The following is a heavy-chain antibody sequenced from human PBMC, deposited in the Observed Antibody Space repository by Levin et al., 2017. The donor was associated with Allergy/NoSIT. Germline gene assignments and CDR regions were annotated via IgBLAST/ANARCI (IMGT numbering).Heavy chain of an antibody. Sequence: SQTLSLTCAVYGGSFSGYYWSWIRQPPGKGLEWIGEINHSGSTNYNPSLKSRVTISVDTSKNQFSLKLSSVTAADTAVYYCARRPGSRLARYGSGTIRYYYYYMDVWGKGTTVTVSS. CDR1: GGSFSGYY. J-gene: IGHJ6*03. CDR2: INHSGST. V-gene: IGHV4-34*01. CDR3: ARRPGSRLARYGSGTIRYYYYYMDV. D-gene: IGHD3-10*01.